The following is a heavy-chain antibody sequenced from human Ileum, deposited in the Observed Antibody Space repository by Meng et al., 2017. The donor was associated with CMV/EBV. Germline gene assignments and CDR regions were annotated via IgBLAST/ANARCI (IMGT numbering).Heavy chain of an antibody. J-gene: IGHJ4*02. CDR2: INSDGIST. CDR3: ARDRLKTVGFDY. V-gene: IGHV3-74*01. CDR1: GFTFSSYW. D-gene: IGHD1-26*01. Sequence: GESLKISCAASGFTFSSYWMHWVRQAPGKGLVWVSRINSDGISTGYADSVKGRFTISRDNAKNTVYLQMNSLRAEDTAVYYCARDRLKTVGFDYWGQGTLVTVS.